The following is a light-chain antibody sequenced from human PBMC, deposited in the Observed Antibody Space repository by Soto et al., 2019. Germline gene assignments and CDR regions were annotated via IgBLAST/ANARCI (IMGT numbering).Light chain of an antibody. CDR2: DAS. J-gene: IGKJ5*01. CDR1: KSVSSSY. Sequence: ELDLTHHLSTLYISSTNTATLSFRSSKSVSSSYLAWYQQKPGQAPRLLIYDASSRATGIQDRFSGSGSGTDFTLTISRRGPEDFAVYYYHQRGNGNTEKFGHGTRLEIK. V-gene: IGKV3D-20*02. CDR3: HQRGNGNTEK.